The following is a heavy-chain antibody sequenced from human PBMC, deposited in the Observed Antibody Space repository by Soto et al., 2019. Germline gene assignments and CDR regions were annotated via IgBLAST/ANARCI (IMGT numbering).Heavy chain of an antibody. CDR3: ASYGDYVFVY. Sequence: QVQLQQWGAGLLKPSETLSLTCAVYGGSFSGYYWSWIRQPPGKGLEWIGEINHSGSTNYNPSLKSRVTISVGASKNQFALKLSSVTAADTAVYYCASYGDYVFVYWGQGTLVTVSS. CDR2: INHSGST. D-gene: IGHD4-17*01. V-gene: IGHV4-34*01. CDR1: GGSFSGYY. J-gene: IGHJ4*02.